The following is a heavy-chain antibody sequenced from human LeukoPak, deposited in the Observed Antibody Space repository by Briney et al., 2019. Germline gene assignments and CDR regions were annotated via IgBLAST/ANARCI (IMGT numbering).Heavy chain of an antibody. V-gene: IGHV3-23*01. CDR2: ITGSGGNT. CDR1: GFTFSNYA. Sequence: GGSLRLSCAASGFTFSNYAMRWVRQAPGKGLEWVSAITGSGGNTYYADSVKGRFTISRDNSKNTVFLQMNSLRAEDTAVYYCAKWGDYDVLTGYYVSDYWGQGTLVTVSS. D-gene: IGHD3-9*01. CDR3: AKWGDYDVLTGYYVSDY. J-gene: IGHJ4*02.